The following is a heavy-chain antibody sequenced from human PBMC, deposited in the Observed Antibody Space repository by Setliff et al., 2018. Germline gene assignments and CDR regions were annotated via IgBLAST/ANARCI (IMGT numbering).Heavy chain of an antibody. J-gene: IGHJ3*02. CDR1: GLTFSRYW. V-gene: IGHV3-74*01. CDR3: TRDWGAAGSTNAFDI. Sequence: PGESLTLSCAASGLTFSRYWMHWVRQSPGQGLVWVARINGDGSSTSYADSVEGRFTVSRDNAKNTLYLQINSLGVDDTAMYYCTRDWGAAGSTNAFDIWGQGTMVTVSS. D-gene: IGHD6-25*01. CDR2: INGDGSST.